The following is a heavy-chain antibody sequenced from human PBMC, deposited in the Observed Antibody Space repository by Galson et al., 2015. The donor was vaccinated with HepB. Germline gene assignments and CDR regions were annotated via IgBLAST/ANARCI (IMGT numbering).Heavy chain of an antibody. CDR2: IYYSGST. J-gene: IGHJ4*02. CDR3: ARGGVAGITMEGGFDY. CDR1: GGSISSYY. V-gene: IGHV4-59*01. Sequence: SETLSLTCAVYGGSISSYYWSWIRQPPGKGLEWIGYIYYSGSTNYNPSLKSRVTISVDTSKNQFSLKLSSVTAADTAVYYCARGGVAGITMEGGFDYWGQGTLVTVSS. D-gene: IGHD3-10*01.